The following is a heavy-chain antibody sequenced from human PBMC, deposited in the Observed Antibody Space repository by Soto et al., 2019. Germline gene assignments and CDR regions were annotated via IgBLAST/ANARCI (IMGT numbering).Heavy chain of an antibody. CDR3: ARRGYSYGYYFDY. CDR2: INHSGST. D-gene: IGHD5-18*01. CDR1: GGSFSGYY. Sequence: SETLSLTCAVYGGSFSGYYWSWIRQPPGKGLEWIGEINHSGSTNYNPSLKSRVTISVDTSKNQFSLKLSSVTAADTAVYYCARRGYSYGYYFDYWGQGTLVTVSS. J-gene: IGHJ4*02. V-gene: IGHV4-34*01.